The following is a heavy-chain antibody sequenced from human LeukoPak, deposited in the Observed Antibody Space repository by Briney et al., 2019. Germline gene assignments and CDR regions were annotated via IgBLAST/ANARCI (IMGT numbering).Heavy chain of an antibody. CDR1: GFAFRRFR. J-gene: IGHJ4*02. Sequence: GSLRLSCSASGFAFRRFRMDWVRQAPGKGLVWVSRINSDGSSTSYADSVKGRFTISRDSAKNTLYLQMNSLRAEDTAVYYCARLQLGAFDYWGQGTLVTVSS. CDR2: INSDGSST. D-gene: IGHD7-27*01. V-gene: IGHV3-74*01. CDR3: ARLQLGAFDY.